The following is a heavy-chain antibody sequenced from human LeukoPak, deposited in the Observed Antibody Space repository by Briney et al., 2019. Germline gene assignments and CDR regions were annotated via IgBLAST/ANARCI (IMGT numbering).Heavy chain of an antibody. CDR3: AKDRRDYYDSSGYYVLDY. J-gene: IGHJ4*02. D-gene: IGHD3-22*01. CDR2: SSGSGGST. V-gene: IGHV3-23*01. CDR1: GWTCSGYA. Sequence: GSLRLACAASGWTCSGYAMRWVRQAPGKGREWVSGSSGSGGSTYYADSVKGRFTISRDNSKNTLYLPMNRLRAEDTAVYYCAKDRRDYYDSSGYYVLDYWGQGTLVTVSS.